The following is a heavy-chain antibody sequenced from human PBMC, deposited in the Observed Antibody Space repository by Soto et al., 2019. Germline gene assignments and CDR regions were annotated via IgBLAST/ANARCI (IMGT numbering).Heavy chain of an antibody. J-gene: IGHJ5*02. Sequence: GGSLRLSCAASGFTFSSYAMSWVRQAPGKGLEWVSAISGSGGSTYYADSVKGRFTISRDNSKNTLYLQMNSLRAEDTAVYYCAKTSTYYDFWSGLYNWFDPWGQGTLVTVS. V-gene: IGHV3-23*01. D-gene: IGHD3-3*01. CDR3: AKTSTYYDFWSGLYNWFDP. CDR2: ISGSGGST. CDR1: GFTFSSYA.